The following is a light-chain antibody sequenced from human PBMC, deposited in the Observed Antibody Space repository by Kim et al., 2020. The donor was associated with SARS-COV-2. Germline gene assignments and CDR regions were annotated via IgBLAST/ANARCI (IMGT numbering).Light chain of an antibody. CDR2: GDT. J-gene: IGLJ2*01. CDR1: SSNIEAGYD. CDR3: QSHDSSLISL. V-gene: IGLV1-40*01. Sequence: QSVLTQPPSVSGAPGQRVTISCTGSSSNIEAGYDVHWYQQLPGTAPKLLIYGDTSRPSGVPDRFSGSKTGTSASLAITGLQAEDEADYYCQSHDSSLISLFGGGTQLTVL.